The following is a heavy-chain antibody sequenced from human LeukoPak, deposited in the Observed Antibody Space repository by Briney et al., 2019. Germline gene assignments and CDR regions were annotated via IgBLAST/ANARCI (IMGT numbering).Heavy chain of an antibody. J-gene: IGHJ4*02. CDR1: GFTFSSYA. Sequence: GGSLRLSCAASGFTFSSYAMSWVRQAPGKGPEWVSAISGSGGSTYYADSVKGRFTISRDNSKNTLYLQMNSLRAEDTAVYYCAKDREEYSGYATFDYWDQGTLVTVSS. CDR2: ISGSGGST. CDR3: AKDREEYSGYATFDY. V-gene: IGHV3-23*01. D-gene: IGHD5-12*01.